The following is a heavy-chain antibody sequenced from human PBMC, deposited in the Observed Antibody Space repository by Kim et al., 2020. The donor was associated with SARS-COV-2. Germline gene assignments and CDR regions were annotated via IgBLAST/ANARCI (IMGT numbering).Heavy chain of an antibody. CDR3: TTESYYYDSSGHYYYYYGMDV. CDR1: GFTFSNAW. J-gene: IGHJ6*02. D-gene: IGHD3-22*01. V-gene: IGHV3-15*01. CDR2: IKSKTDGGTT. Sequence: GGSLRLSCAASGFTFSNAWMSWVRQAPGKGLEWVGRIKSKTDGGTTDYAAPVKGRFTISRDDSKNTLYLQMNSLKTEDTAVYYCTTESYYYDSSGHYYYYYGMDVWGQGTTVTVSS.